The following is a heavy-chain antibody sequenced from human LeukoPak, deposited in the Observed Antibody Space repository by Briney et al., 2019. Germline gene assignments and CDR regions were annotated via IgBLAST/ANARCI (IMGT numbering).Heavy chain of an antibody. Sequence: SETLSLTCTVSGGSISSYYWSWIRQPAGKGLEWIGRIYTSGSTNYNPSLKSRVTMSVDTSKNQFSLKLSSVTAADTAVYYCARVSSSGWYGGVDYWGQGTLVTVSS. CDR3: ARVSSSGWYGGVDY. V-gene: IGHV4-4*07. J-gene: IGHJ4*02. D-gene: IGHD6-19*01. CDR1: GGSISSYY. CDR2: IYTSGST.